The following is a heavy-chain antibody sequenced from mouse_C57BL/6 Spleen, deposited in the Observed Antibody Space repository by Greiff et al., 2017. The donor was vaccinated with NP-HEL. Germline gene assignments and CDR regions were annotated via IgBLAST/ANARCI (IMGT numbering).Heavy chain of an antibody. V-gene: IGHV1-15*01. CDR1: GYTFTDYE. J-gene: IGHJ2*01. D-gene: IGHD4-1*01. CDR3: TRRARLGREDFDY. Sequence: VQLQESGAELVRPGASVTLSCKASGYTFTDYEMHWVKQTPVHGLEWIGAIDPETGGTAYNQKFKGKAILTADKSSSTAYMELRSLTSEDSAVYYCTRRARLGREDFDYWGQGTTLTVSS. CDR2: IDPETGGT.